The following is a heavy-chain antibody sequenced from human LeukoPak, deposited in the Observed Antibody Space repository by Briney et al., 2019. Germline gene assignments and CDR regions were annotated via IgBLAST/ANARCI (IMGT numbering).Heavy chain of an antibody. CDR3: AREGSYEGPFDY. D-gene: IGHD3-16*01. J-gene: IGHJ4*02. CDR2: IYHSGST. V-gene: IGHV4-39*07. Sequence: SETLSLTCTVNGDSITSISSSSYYWAWIRQPPGKGLGWIGSIYHSGSTYYNPSLKSRVTMSVDTYKNQFSLKLTSVTAADTAIYYCAREGSYEGPFDYWGQGTLVTVSS. CDR1: GDSITSISSSSYY.